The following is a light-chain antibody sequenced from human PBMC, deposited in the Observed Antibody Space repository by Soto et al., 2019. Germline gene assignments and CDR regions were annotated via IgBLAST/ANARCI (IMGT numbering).Light chain of an antibody. J-gene: IGKJ1*01. Sequence: EIVLTQSPGSLSLSLGERATLSCRASQSVDSAFFAWYQQKPGQPPRLLMYGASRRSTGIPDRFSGSGYGQDFTLTISRLEPEDFAVYYCQQYASSLTFGQGTKVEI. V-gene: IGKV3-20*01. CDR3: QQYASSLT. CDR2: GAS. CDR1: QSVDSAF.